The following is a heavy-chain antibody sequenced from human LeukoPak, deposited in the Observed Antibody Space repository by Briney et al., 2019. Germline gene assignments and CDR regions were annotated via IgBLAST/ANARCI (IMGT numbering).Heavy chain of an antibody. V-gene: IGHV3-21*01. Sequence: GGSLRLSCAACGYTLSSYSINWVRQAPGKGLEWVSSISVGSNYIYYADSVRGRFSISRDDARNSLYLQMDSLRGDDTAVYYCARLRRNSDRSGYYYYYDYWGQGTLVTVSS. CDR3: ARLRRNSDRSGYYYYYDY. CDR2: ISVGSNYI. CDR1: GYTLSSYS. J-gene: IGHJ4*02. D-gene: IGHD3-22*01.